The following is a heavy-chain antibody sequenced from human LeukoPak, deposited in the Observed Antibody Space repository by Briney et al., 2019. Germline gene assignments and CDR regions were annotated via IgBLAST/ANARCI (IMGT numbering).Heavy chain of an antibody. J-gene: IGHJ4*02. CDR3: ARCDYGDYVGEFDY. D-gene: IGHD4-17*01. Sequence: GASVKVSCKASGYTFTGYYMHWVRQAPGQGLEWMGWINPNSGGTNYAQKFQGRVTMTRDTSISTAYMELSRLRSDDTAVYYCARCDYGDYVGEFDYWGQGTLVTVSS. V-gene: IGHV1-2*02. CDR1: GYTFTGYY. CDR2: INPNSGGT.